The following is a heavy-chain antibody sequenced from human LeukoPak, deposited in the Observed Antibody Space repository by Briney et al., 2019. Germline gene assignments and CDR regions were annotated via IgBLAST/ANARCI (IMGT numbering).Heavy chain of an antibody. CDR1: GFAFSTYW. J-gene: IGHJ4*02. V-gene: IGHV3-7*01. Sequence: GGSLRLSCAASGFAFSTYWMTWVRQAPGKGLEWVANIKQDGSEKYYVDSVKGRFTISRDNAKNSLYLQMNSLRAEDMAVYYCANLRLEGWGQGTLVTVSS. D-gene: IGHD3-16*01. CDR2: IKQDGSEK. CDR3: ANLRLEG.